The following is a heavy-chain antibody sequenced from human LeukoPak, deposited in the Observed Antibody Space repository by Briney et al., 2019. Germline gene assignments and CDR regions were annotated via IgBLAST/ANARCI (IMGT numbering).Heavy chain of an antibody. Sequence: ASVKVSCKVSGYTLTELSMHWVRQAPGKGLEWRGGFDPEDGETIYAQKFQGRVTMTEDTSTDTAYRELSSLRSEDTAGYYCATVMGYYDTWFDPWGQGTLVTVSS. V-gene: IGHV1-24*01. D-gene: IGHD3-22*01. CDR3: ATVMGYYDTWFDP. CDR1: GYTLTELS. J-gene: IGHJ5*02. CDR2: FDPEDGET.